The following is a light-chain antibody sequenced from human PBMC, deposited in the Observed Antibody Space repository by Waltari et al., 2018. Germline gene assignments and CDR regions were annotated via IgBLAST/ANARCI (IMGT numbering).Light chain of an antibody. CDR2: EVS. Sequence: DIVMTQTPLSMSVSPGQPASISCKSSQSLLHRDGKTYFYWYLNRPGQSPQLLISEVSSRCSAVPDRFSGSGSGTDFTQKISRVEAEDVGLYYCMQGVHLPLTFGGGTKVEIQ. CDR3: MQGVHLPLT. J-gene: IGKJ4*01. V-gene: IGKV2-29*03. CDR1: QSLLHRDGKTY.